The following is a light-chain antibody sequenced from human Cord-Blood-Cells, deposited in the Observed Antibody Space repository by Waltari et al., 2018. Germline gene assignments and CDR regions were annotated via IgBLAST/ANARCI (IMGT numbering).Light chain of an antibody. CDR3: SSYTSSSPWV. CDR1: SSDVGGYNY. J-gene: IGLJ3*02. CDR2: YVR. Sequence: QSALTQPASVSGSPGQSITISCTGTSSDVGGYNYVSWYQQHPGKAPKLMIYYVRNRPSGVSNRFSGSKSGNTASLTISGLQAEDEADYYCSSYTSSSPWVFGGGTKLTVL. V-gene: IGLV2-14*01.